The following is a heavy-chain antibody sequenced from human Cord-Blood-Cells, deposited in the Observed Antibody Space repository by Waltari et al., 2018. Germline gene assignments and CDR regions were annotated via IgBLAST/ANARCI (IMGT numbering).Heavy chain of an antibody. Sequence: EVQLVESGGGLVQPGRSLRLSCAASGFTFDDYAMHWVRQAPGKGLGWVSGISWNNDSIGYADSVKGRFTISRDNAKNSLYLQMNSLRAEDTALYYCAKTPPDYYGSGSYFPYFDYWGQGTLVTVSS. CDR1: GFTFDDYA. V-gene: IGHV3-9*01. D-gene: IGHD3-10*01. CDR2: ISWNNDSI. CDR3: AKTPPDYYGSGSYFPYFDY. J-gene: IGHJ4*02.